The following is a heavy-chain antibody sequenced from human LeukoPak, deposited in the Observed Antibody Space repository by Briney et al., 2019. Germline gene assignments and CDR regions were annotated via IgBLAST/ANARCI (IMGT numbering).Heavy chain of an antibody. V-gene: IGHV1-2*02. J-gene: IGHJ3*02. CDR2: INPNRGGT. CDR3: ARDRVRYDYYDSSGYDPFDI. Sequence: GASVKVSCKAAGCTFTGYYMHWVRQAPGQGLEWMGWINPNRGGTNYAQKFQGRVTMTRDTSISTAYMELSRLRSDDTAVYYCARDRVRYDYYDSSGYDPFDIWGQGTMVTVSS. D-gene: IGHD3-22*01. CDR1: GCTFTGYY.